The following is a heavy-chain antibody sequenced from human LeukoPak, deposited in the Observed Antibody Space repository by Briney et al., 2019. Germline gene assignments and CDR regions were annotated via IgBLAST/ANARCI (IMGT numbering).Heavy chain of an antibody. CDR1: GYTFTSYD. Sequence: ASVKVSCKASGYTFTSYDINWVRQATGQGLEWMGWMNPDSSNTGYAQKFQGRVTMTRNTSISTAYMELSSLRSEDTAVYYCARKRRGNWFDPWGQGTLVTVSS. CDR3: ARKRRGNWFDP. CDR2: MNPDSSNT. V-gene: IGHV1-8*01. J-gene: IGHJ5*02.